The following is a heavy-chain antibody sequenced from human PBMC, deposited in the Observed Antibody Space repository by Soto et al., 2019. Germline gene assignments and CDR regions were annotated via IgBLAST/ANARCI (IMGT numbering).Heavy chain of an antibody. CDR2: ITLNGDNT. V-gene: IGHV3-23*01. Sequence: EVQLLESGGGLDHPGGSLRLSCAASGFTLSNYAINWVRQAPGKGLEWVSGITLNGDNTYHADSVKGQFTVSRENSKDTLYLEMKSLIVEETAVDSCARELYYYGYGMAVWLPGTRVLVSS. CDR1: GFTLSNYA. D-gene: IGHD3-10*01. CDR3: ARELYYYGYGMAV. J-gene: IGHJ6*02.